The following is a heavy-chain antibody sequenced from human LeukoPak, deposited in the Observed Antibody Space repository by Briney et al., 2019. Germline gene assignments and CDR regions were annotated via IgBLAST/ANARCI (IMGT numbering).Heavy chain of an antibody. CDR2: INPNSGGT. D-gene: IGHD6-6*01. V-gene: IGHV1-2*02. CDR3: ARESYSSSGYFDY. CDR1: GYTFTGYY. J-gene: IGHJ4*02. Sequence: ASVKVSCKASGYTFTGYYMHWVRQAPGQGLEWMGWINPNSGGTNYAQKFQGRVTMTRDTSISTAYMELSRLRSDDTAVYYCARESYSSSGYFDYWGQGTLVTVSS.